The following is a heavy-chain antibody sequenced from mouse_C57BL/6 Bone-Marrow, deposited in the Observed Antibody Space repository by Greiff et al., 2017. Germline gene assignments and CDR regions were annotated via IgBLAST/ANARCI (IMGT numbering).Heavy chain of an antibody. CDR3: AILGLGRGFAY. D-gene: IGHD4-1*01. V-gene: IGHV1-82*01. J-gene: IGHJ3*01. CDR1: GYAFSSSW. CDR2: IYPGDGDT. Sequence: VQLQQSGPELVKPGASVKISCKASGYAFSSSWMNWVKQRPGKGLEWIGRIYPGDGDTNYNGKFKGKATLTADKSSSTAYMQISSLTSEDSAVYFCAILGLGRGFAYWGQGTLVTVSA.